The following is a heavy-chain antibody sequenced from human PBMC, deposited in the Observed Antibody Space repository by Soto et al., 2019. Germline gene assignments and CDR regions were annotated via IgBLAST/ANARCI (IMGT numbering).Heavy chain of an antibody. CDR3: ASERVAEMATGGYFDD. J-gene: IGHJ4*02. D-gene: IGHD5-12*01. CDR2: IIPLFGTP. Sequence: VHLVQSGTEVKKPGSSVRLSCKTSGGTFSDLAFSWVRQAPGQGLEWMGGIIPLFGTPNYAQYFQGRVTISADESSSTIYMELGSLRSEDTAVYYCASERVAEMATGGYFDDWGQGTLVTVSS. V-gene: IGHV1-69*01. CDR1: GGTFSDLA.